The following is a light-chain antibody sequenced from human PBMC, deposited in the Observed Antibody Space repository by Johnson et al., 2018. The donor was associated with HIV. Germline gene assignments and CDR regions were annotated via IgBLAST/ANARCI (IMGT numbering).Light chain of an antibody. CDR2: ENN. CDR1: SSNIGNNY. V-gene: IGLV1-51*01. J-gene: IGLJ1*01. CDR3: GTWDSSLTASYV. Sequence: QSVLTQPPSVSAAPGQKVTISCSGSSSNIGNNYVSWYQQLPGTAPKLLIYENNKRPPGIPDRFSGSKCGTSATLGITGLQTGDEADYYCGTWDSSLTASYVFGTGTKVTVL.